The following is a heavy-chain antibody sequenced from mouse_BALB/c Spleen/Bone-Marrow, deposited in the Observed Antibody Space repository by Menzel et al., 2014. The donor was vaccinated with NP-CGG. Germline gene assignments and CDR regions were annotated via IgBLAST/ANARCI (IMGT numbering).Heavy chain of an antibody. Sequence: QSGPDLVKPSQSLSLTCTVTGYSITSGYSCHWIRQFPENKLEWMGYIHYSGTTNYNPSLKSRFSITRDTSKNQFFLQLNSVTTEDTATYYCARGYYGYDGAWFTYWGQGTLVTVSA. V-gene: IGHV3-1*02. CDR3: ARGYYGYDGAWFTY. CDR1: GYSITSGYS. D-gene: IGHD2-2*01. CDR2: IHYSGTT. J-gene: IGHJ3*01.